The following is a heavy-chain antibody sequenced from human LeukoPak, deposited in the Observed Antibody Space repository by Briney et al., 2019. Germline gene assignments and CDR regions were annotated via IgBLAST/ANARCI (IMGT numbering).Heavy chain of an antibody. J-gene: IGHJ4*02. CDR2: LINHDTTA. D-gene: IGHD2-2*01. CDR3: ARGGCSNPSCLAD. CDR1: GFTLSNYY. Sequence: GGSLRLSCGASGFTLSNYYMHWDRQPPGKGLVWVSRLINHDTTATYADSVKGRFTISRDNAKNTLYLQMNSLRADDTAVYYCARGGCSNPSCLADWVQGILVTVSS. V-gene: IGHV3-74*01.